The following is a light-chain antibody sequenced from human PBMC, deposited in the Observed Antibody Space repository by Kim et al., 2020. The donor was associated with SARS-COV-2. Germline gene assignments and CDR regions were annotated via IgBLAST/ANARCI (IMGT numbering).Light chain of an antibody. V-gene: IGLV1-36*01. CDR1: SSNVEDNA. J-gene: IGLJ3*02. CDR3: ASWDDSLNAWV. Sequence: QRVTNSCSGSSSNVEDNAVSWYQQLPGKAPKLLIYYDELLPSGVSDRFSGSKSDTSASLAISGLQSEDEADYYCASWDDSLNAWVFGGGTKVTVL. CDR2: YDE.